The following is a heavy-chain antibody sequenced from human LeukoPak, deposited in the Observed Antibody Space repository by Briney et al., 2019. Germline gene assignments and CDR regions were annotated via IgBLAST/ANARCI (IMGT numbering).Heavy chain of an antibody. CDR1: GFTFSSYA. J-gene: IGHJ2*01. D-gene: IGHD4-17*01. Sequence: GGSLRLSCAASGFTFSSYAMHWVRQVPGKGLEWVSTISDSGLTTHYADSVKGRFTISRDNSRSTFYLHMSSLRAVDTAIYYCAKDPSTFLTTGWYFDLWGRGTLVTVSS. CDR3: AKDPSTFLTTGWYFDL. V-gene: IGHV3-23*01. CDR2: ISDSGLTT.